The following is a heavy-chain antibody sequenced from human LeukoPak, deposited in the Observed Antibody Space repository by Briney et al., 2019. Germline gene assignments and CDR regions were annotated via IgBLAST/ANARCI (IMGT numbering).Heavy chain of an antibody. CDR3: ARDHHPGSEAGNWFDP. CDR1: GGSISSGSYY. J-gene: IGHJ5*02. V-gene: IGHV4-61*02. CDR2: IYTSGST. Sequence: TSETLSLTCTVSGGSISSGSYYWSWIRQPAGKGLEWIGRIYTSGSTNYNPSLKSRVTISVDTSKNQFSLKLSSVTAADTAVYYCARDHHPGSEAGNWFDPWGQGTLVTVSS. D-gene: IGHD3-10*01.